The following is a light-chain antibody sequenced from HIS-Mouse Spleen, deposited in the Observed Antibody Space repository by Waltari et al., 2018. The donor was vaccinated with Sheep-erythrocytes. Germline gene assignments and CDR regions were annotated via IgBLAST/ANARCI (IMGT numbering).Light chain of an antibody. J-gene: IGLJ3*02. V-gene: IGLV2-23*01. CDR2: EGS. CDR1: IRHVGCFNL. CDR3: CSYAGSSTPWV. Sequence: QSALTQPASVSGSPGQPITISCTGTIRHVGCFNLFSWYQQHPGKAPKLMIYEGSKRPSGVSNRFSGSKSGNTASLTISGLQAEDEADYYCCSYAGSSTPWVFGGGTKLTVL.